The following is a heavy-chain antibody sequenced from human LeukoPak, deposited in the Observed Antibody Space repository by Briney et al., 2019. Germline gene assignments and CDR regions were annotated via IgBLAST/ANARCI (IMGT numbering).Heavy chain of an antibody. D-gene: IGHD6-19*01. CDR3: ARLDSSGYYASVDNDAFDF. CDR1: GYSFTSYW. CDR2: IYPGDSDT. V-gene: IGHV5-51*01. Sequence: GESLKISCKGSGYSFTSYWIGWVRQMPGKGLEWMGIIYPGDSDTRYSPSFQGQVTISADRSISTAYLQWSSLKASDTAKYYCARLDSSGYYASVDNDAFDFWGQGTMVTVSS. J-gene: IGHJ3*01.